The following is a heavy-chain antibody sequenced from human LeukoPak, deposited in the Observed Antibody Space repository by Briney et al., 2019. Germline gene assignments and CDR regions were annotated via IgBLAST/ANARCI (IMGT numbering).Heavy chain of an antibody. V-gene: IGHV4-39*01. CDR2: IYYSGST. CDR1: GGSMSSSSYY. CDR3: ARHSLRSRPSNWFDP. J-gene: IGHJ5*02. Sequence: SETLSLTCTVSGGSMSSSSYYWGWIRQPPGKGLEWIGSIYYSGSTYYNPSLKSRVTISVDTSKNQFSLKLSSVTAADTAVYYCARHSLRSRPSNWFDPWGQGTLVTVSS. D-gene: IGHD6-13*01.